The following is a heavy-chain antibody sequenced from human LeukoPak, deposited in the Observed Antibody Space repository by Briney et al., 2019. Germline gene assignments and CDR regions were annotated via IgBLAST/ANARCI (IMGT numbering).Heavy chain of an antibody. D-gene: IGHD3-22*01. J-gene: IGHJ5*02. Sequence: SVKASCKASGGTFSSYAIIWVRQAPGQGLEWMGRIIPILGIANYAQKFQGRVTITADKSTSTAYMELSSLRSEDTAVYYCARTGDGIGYDSSRSWFDPWGQGTLVTVSS. CDR3: ARTGDGIGYDSSRSWFDP. CDR2: IIPILGIA. V-gene: IGHV1-69*04. CDR1: GGTFSSYA.